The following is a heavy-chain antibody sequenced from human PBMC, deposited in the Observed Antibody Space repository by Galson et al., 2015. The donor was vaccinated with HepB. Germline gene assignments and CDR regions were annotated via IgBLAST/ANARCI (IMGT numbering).Heavy chain of an antibody. CDR2: IYYSGST. CDR3: ARHRRQLLAASALDV. CDR1: GGSISTYY. J-gene: IGHJ6*02. D-gene: IGHD6-19*01. V-gene: IGHV4-59*08. Sequence: SETLSLTCTVSGGSISTYYWSWIRQPPGKGLECIGNIYYSGSTNYNPSLKSRVTISVDTSKNQFSLKLSSVTAADTAVYYCARHRRQLLAASALDVWGQGTTVTVSS.